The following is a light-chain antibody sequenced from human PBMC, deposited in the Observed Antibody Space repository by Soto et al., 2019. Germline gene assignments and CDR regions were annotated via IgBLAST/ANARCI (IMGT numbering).Light chain of an antibody. CDR1: ISDVSGYNF. CDR3: SSYTSINTYV. Sequence: QSVLTQPASVSGSPGQSITISCTGTISDVSGYNFVSWYQQYPGKAPKLMIYDVSNRPSGVSNRFSGSKSGNTASLTISWFQAEYEADYYCSSYTSINTYVFGAGTKVTVL. V-gene: IGLV2-14*03. J-gene: IGLJ1*01. CDR2: DVS.